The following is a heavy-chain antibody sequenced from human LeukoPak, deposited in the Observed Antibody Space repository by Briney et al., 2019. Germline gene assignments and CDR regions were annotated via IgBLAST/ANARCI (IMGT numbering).Heavy chain of an antibody. Sequence: GGSLRLSCAASGFTFSSYGMHWVRQAPGKGLEWVAVISYDGSNKYYADSVKGRFTISRDNSKNTLYLQMNSLRAEDTAVYYCARVPLGYSYGDLDYWGQGTLVTVSS. CDR1: GFTFSSYG. V-gene: IGHV3-30*03. CDR2: ISYDGSNK. CDR3: ARVPLGYSYGDLDY. D-gene: IGHD5-18*01. J-gene: IGHJ4*02.